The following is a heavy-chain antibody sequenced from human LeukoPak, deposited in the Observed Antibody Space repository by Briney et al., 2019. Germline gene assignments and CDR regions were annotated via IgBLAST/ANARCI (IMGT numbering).Heavy chain of an antibody. CDR2: IGDDGRDQ. Sequence: GVSLRLSCAASGFTFSCHAMHWVRQTPGVGLEWLAIIGDDGRDQHYTDSVKGRFTISRDNSKNTLFLQLNSLTPEDTALYLCARDLMWGFDYWGQGTLVTVSS. V-gene: IGHV3-30*02. J-gene: IGHJ4*02. D-gene: IGHD7-27*01. CDR3: ARDLMWGFDY. CDR1: GFTFSCHA.